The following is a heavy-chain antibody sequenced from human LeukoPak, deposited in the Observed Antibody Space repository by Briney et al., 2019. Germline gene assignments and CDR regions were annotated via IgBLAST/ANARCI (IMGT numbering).Heavy chain of an antibody. CDR2: VRTTAEGETT. J-gene: IGHJ4*02. V-gene: IGHV3-15*01. D-gene: IGHD3/OR15-3a*01. CDR1: GFNFNDAW. CDR3: TVGLGKTDDDS. Sequence: GGSLRLSCEGSGFNFNDAWMSWIRQAPGKGLEWVGRVRTTAEGETTDYAAPVRGRFIISRDDSKNMVYLQMKRLETEDTAIYYCTVGLGKTDDDSWGQGTLVTVSS.